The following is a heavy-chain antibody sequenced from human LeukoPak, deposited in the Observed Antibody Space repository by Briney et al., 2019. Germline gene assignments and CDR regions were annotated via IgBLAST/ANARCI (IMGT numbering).Heavy chain of an antibody. Sequence: GGSLRLSCAASGFTVSSNYMSWVRQAPGKGLEWVSVIYSGGSTYYADSVKGRFTIPRGNSKNTLYLQMNSLRAEDTAVYYCARDAPLLPKSFDYWGQGTLVTVSS. CDR2: IYSGGST. D-gene: IGHD3-22*01. CDR3: ARDAPLLPKSFDY. CDR1: GFTVSSNY. V-gene: IGHV3-66*01. J-gene: IGHJ4*02.